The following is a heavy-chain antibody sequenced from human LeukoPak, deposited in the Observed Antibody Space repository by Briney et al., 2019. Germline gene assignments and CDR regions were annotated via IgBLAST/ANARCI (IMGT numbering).Heavy chain of an antibody. Sequence: GGSLRLSCAASGFTFSSYSMNWVRQAPGKGLEWVSYISSSSSTIYYADSVKGRFTISRDNSKNTLYLQMNSLRAEDTAVYYCARDGRAVAGFFDYWGQGTLVTVSS. CDR2: ISSSSSTI. CDR3: ARDGRAVAGFFDY. V-gene: IGHV3-48*01. CDR1: GFTFSSYS. D-gene: IGHD6-19*01. J-gene: IGHJ4*02.